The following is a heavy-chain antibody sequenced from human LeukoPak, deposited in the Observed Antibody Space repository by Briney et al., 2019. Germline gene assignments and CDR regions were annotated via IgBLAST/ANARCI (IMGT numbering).Heavy chain of an antibody. J-gene: IGHJ6*03. CDR1: GGSVSSGSYY. Sequence: SETLSLTCTVSGGSVSSGSYYWSWIRQPPGKGLEWIGYIYYSGSAYYNPSLKSRVTISVDTSKNQFPLKLSSVTAADTAVYYCARDMHYGSGSYSTNYYYMDVWGKGTTVTVSS. CDR2: IYYSGSA. CDR3: ARDMHYGSGSYSTNYYYMDV. V-gene: IGHV4-31*03. D-gene: IGHD3-10*01.